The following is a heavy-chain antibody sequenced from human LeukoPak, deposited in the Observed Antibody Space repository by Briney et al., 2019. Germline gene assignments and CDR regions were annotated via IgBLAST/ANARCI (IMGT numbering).Heavy chain of an antibody. J-gene: IGHJ4*02. Sequence: GGSLRLSCAASGFAFNIYVMHWVRQAPGKGLEWMASIRYDGSNKYYANSVKGRFTTSRDNSKNTLYLQMNSLRADDTAVYYCAKMPFMQRLDYWGQGTLVTVSS. CDR1: GFAFNIYV. CDR2: IRYDGSNK. V-gene: IGHV3-30*02. CDR3: AKMPFMQRLDY. D-gene: IGHD6-25*01.